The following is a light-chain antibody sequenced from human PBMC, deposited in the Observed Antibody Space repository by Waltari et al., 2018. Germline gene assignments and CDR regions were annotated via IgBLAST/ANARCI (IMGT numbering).Light chain of an antibody. J-gene: IGKJ1*01. CDR3: QHYESLPVT. Sequence: SCRARQSISQYLAWYQQKPGQAPRLLIYHASSRAAGIPDRFSGSGFGTDFSLSISRLEPEDFAVYYCQHYESLPVTFGQGTKVEIK. V-gene: IGKV3-20*01. CDR1: QSISQY. CDR2: HAS.